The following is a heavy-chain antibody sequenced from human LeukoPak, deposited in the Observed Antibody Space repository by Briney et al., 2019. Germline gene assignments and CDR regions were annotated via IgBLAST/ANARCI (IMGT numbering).Heavy chain of an antibody. D-gene: IGHD3-3*01. CDR1: GGSISSSSYY. CDR2: IYYSGST. V-gene: IGHV4-39*01. Sequence: SETLSLTCTASGGSISSSSYYWGWIRQPPGKGLEWIGSIYYSGSTYYNPSLKSRVTISVDTSKNQFSLKLSSVTAADTAVYYCARQYDFWSGYPPVDYWGQGTLVTVSS. J-gene: IGHJ4*02. CDR3: ARQYDFWSGYPPVDY.